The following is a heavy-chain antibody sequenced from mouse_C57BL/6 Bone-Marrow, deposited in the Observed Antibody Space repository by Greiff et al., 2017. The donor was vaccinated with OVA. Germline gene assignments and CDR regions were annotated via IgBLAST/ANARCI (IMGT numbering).Heavy chain of an antibody. V-gene: IGHV14-4*01. J-gene: IGHJ4*01. CDR3: TSYFMDY. CDR2: IDPENGDT. Sequence: EVKLQQSGAELVRPGASVKLSCTASGFNIKDDYMHWVKQRPEQGLEWIGWIDPENGDTEYASKFQGKATITADTSSNTAYLQLSSLTSEDTAVYYCTSYFMDYWGQGTSVTVSS. CDR1: GFNIKDDY. D-gene: IGHD1-1*01.